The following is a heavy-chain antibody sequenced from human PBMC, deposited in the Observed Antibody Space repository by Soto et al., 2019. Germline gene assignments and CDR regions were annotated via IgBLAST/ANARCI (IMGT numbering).Heavy chain of an antibody. V-gene: IGHV4-59*01. CDR1: GGSISSYY. D-gene: IGHD4-17*01. Sequence: QVQLQESGPGLVKPSETLSLTCSVSGGSISSYYWSWIRQPPGKGLEWIGYIYYSGSTHYNPSLMSRVTISVDTSKNQFSLKLRSVTTADTALYYCARATYRDYDCLDYWGQGTRVSVSS. CDR2: IYYSGST. CDR3: ARATYRDYDCLDY. J-gene: IGHJ4*02.